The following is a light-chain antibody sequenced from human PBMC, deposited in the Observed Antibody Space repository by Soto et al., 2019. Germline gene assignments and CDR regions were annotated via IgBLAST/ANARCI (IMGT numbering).Light chain of an antibody. CDR1: QGISSY. CDR3: QHYNSYSEA. V-gene: IGKV1-9*01. J-gene: IGKJ1*01. Sequence: DIQLTQSPSFLSASEGDRVTITCRASQGISSYLAWYQQKPGKAPKLLMYAASTLQRGVPSRFSGSGSGTEFTLAISSLQPDDFATYYCQHYNSYSEAFGQGTKV. CDR2: AAS.